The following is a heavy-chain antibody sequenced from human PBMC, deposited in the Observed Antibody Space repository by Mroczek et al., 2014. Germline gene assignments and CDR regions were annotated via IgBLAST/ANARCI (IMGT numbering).Heavy chain of an antibody. CDR3: ARESLQLWLLVRDYYYYMDV. CDR2: IYTSGST. Sequence: QVQLQESGPGLVKPSQTLSLTCTVSGGSISSGSYYWSWIRQPAGKGLEWIGRIYTSGSTNYNPSLKSRVTMSVDTSKNQFSLKLSSVTAADTAVYYCARESLQLWLLVRDYYYYMDVWGKGTTVTVSS. V-gene: IGHV4-61*02. D-gene: IGHD5-18*01. CDR1: GGSISSGSYY. J-gene: IGHJ6*03.